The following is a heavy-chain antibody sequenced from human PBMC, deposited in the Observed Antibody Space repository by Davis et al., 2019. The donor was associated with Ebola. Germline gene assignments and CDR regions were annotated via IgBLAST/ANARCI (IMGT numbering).Heavy chain of an antibody. Sequence: GESLKISCEGSGYSFSSYWVNWVRQMPGKGLEWMGKIYPSDSKTMYSPSFQGHVTMSADKSINTAYLQWSSLKASDTAMYYCARSPGIPDQPQGLPAEPLQHPARWERGHRLPGPGLRYF. CDR3: ARSPGIPDQPQGLPAEPLQHPARWERGHRLPGPGLRYF. CDR2: IYPSDSKT. J-gene: IGHJ1*01. CDR1: GYSFSSYW. V-gene: IGHV5-10-1*01. D-gene: IGHD1-1*01.